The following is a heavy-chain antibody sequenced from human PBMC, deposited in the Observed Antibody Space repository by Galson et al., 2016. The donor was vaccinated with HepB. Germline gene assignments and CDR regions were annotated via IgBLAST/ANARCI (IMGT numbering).Heavy chain of an antibody. V-gene: IGHV1-46*01. Sequence: SVKVSCKASGYTFTSYYMHWVRQAPGQGLEWMGIINPSGGSTGYAQKFQGRVTTTRDTSTNTVYMEMSSLKSEDTAVYYCARGSYNSGPMENRFDHWGQGTLVTVSS. D-gene: IGHD1-1*01. CDR2: INPSGGST. CDR1: GYTFTSYY. J-gene: IGHJ5*02. CDR3: ARGSYNSGPMENRFDH.